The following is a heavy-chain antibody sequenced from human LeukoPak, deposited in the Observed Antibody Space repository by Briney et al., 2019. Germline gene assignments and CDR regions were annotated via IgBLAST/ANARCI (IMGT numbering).Heavy chain of an antibody. CDR3: AREADDYGATFST. V-gene: IGHV3-74*01. Sequence: PGGPLRLSCAASGFTFSSYWMHWVRQAPGRGLVWVSRINSDGSSTSYAGSVKGRFTISRDNAKNTLYLQMNSLRAEDTAVYYCAREADDYGATFSTWGQGTLVTVSS. D-gene: IGHD4-17*01. CDR1: GFTFSSYW. CDR2: INSDGSST. J-gene: IGHJ5*02.